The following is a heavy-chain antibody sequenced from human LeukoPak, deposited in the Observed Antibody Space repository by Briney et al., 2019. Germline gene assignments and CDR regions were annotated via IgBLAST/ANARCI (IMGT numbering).Heavy chain of an antibody. V-gene: IGHV1-46*01. CDR2: INPSGGST. D-gene: IGHD6-13*01. Sequence: ALVKVSCKASGYTFTSYYMHWVRQAPGQGLEWMGIINPSGGSTSYAQKFQGRVTMTRDTSTSTVYMELSSLRSEDTAVYYCAVDLAAAGKDYWGQGTLVTVSS. J-gene: IGHJ4*02. CDR1: GYTFTSYY. CDR3: AVDLAAAGKDY.